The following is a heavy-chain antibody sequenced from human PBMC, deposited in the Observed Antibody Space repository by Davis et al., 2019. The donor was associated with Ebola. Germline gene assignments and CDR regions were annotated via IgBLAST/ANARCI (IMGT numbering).Heavy chain of an antibody. V-gene: IGHV3-48*02. Sequence: GESLKISCAASGFTFSSFAMSWVRQAPGKGLEWVSYISSSSSTIYYADSVKGRFTISRDNAKNSLYLQMNSLRDEDTAVYYCARVNIPYYDFWSGYFYGMDVWGQGTTVTVSS. D-gene: IGHD3-3*01. J-gene: IGHJ6*02. CDR3: ARVNIPYYDFWSGYFYGMDV. CDR1: GFTFSSFA. CDR2: ISSSSSTI.